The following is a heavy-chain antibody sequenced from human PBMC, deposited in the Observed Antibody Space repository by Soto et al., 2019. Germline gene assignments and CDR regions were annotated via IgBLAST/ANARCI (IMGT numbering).Heavy chain of an antibody. J-gene: IGHJ4*02. CDR3: AKDRCSGGSCYVFDY. V-gene: IGHV3-23*01. Sequence: GGSLGISCADAGFTFSRYAMSWVRQAPGKGLEWVSAISGSGGSTYYADSVKGRFTISRDNSKNTLYLQMNSLRAEDTAVYYCAKDRCSGGSCYVFDYWGQGTLVTVSS. CDR1: GFTFSRYA. D-gene: IGHD2-15*01. CDR2: ISGSGGST.